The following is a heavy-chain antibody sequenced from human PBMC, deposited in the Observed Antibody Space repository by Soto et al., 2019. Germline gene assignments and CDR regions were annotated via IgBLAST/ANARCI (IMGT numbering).Heavy chain of an antibody. CDR2: IYHSGST. V-gene: IGHV4-4*02. CDR3: ARGRMIVVVISPYYYGMDV. CDR1: GGSISSSNW. J-gene: IGHJ6*02. D-gene: IGHD3-22*01. Sequence: QVQLQESGPGLVKPSGTLSLTCAVSGGSISSSNWWSWVRQPPGKGLEWIGEIYHSGSTNYNPSLTSRATISVDKSKNQFSLKLSSVTAADTAVYYCARGRMIVVVISPYYYGMDVWGQGTKVTVSS.